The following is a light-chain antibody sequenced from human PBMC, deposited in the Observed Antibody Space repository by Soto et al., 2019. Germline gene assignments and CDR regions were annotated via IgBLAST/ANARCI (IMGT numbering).Light chain of an antibody. V-gene: IGKV1-33*01. CDR3: QQFDDLPFT. J-gene: IGKJ4*01. Sequence: DIQMTQSPSSLSASVGDRVTITCQASRDISNYLNWYQQKPGKAPKLLIYDASSLQTGVPSRFSGSGSGTSFSFTISILQPEDFATYYCQQFDDLPFTFGGGTTVEF. CDR1: RDISNY. CDR2: DAS.